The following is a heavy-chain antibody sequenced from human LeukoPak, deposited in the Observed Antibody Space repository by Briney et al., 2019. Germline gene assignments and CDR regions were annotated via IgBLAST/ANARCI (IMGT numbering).Heavy chain of an antibody. J-gene: IGHJ4*02. D-gene: IGHD4-17*01. CDR3: AKRAMTTVTHIDY. V-gene: IGHV3-23*01. CDR1: GFTFSIYA. Sequence: GGSLRLSCAASGFTFSIYAMSWVRQAPGKGLEWVSAISGSGGNTYYADSVKGRFTISRDNSKNTLFLQMNSLRAEDTAVYFCAKRAMTTVTHIDYWGQGTLVTVSS. CDR2: ISGSGGNT.